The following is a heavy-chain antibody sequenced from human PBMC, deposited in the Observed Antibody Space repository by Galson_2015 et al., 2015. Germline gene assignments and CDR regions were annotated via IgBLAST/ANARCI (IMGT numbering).Heavy chain of an antibody. CDR1: GYTFTSYG. V-gene: IGHV1-18*04. CDR3: ARDRVSKSIVGIRYDAFDI. D-gene: IGHD1-26*01. J-gene: IGHJ3*02. CDR2: ISAYNGNT. Sequence: SVKVSCKASGYTFTSYGINWVRQAPGQGLEWMGWISAYNGNTKYTQNLQGRVTMTTDTSTGTAYMELRSLRSDDTAVYYCARDRVSKSIVGIRYDAFDIWGQGTMVTVSS.